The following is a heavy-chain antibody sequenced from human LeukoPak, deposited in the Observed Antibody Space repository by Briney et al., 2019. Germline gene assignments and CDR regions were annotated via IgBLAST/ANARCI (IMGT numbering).Heavy chain of an antibody. D-gene: IGHD3-22*01. CDR3: AKQGSGIVVVPFDY. J-gene: IGHJ4*02. V-gene: IGHV3-23*01. CDR2: ISINGDYT. CDR1: GFTFSGSV. Sequence: PGGSLRLSCATSGFTFSGSVMSWVRQAPGKGLEWVSGISINGDYTNYADSVRGRFTISRDDSRNTLYMQMNSLRAEDTAKYYCAKQGSGIVVVPFDYWGQGTLVTVSS.